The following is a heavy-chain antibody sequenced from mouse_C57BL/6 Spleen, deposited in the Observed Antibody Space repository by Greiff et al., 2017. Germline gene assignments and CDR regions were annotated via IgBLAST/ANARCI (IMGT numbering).Heavy chain of an antibody. CDR2: INPSSGYT. J-gene: IGHJ4*01. CDR3: ARTPYYYGRSYDAMGY. D-gene: IGHD1-1*01. Sequence: QVQLQQSGAELAKPGASVKLSCKASGYTFTSYWMHWVKQRPGQGLGWIGYINPSSGYTKYNQKFKDKATLTADKSSSTAYMQRSSRTYEDSAVYYCARTPYYYGRSYDAMGYWGQEASVTVSS. CDR1: GYTFTSYW. V-gene: IGHV1-7*01.